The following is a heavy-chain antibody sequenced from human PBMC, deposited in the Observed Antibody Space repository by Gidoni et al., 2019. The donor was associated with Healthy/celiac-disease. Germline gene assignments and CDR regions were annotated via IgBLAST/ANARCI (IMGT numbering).Heavy chain of an antibody. CDR2: IKQDGSEK. CDR1: GCTFSSYW. CDR3: ARARFAPINAFDI. D-gene: IGHD3-3*01. J-gene: IGHJ3*02. V-gene: IGHV3-7*01. Sequence: EVQLVESGGGLVKPGGSLRLSCAASGCTFSSYWMSWVRQAPGKGLEWVANIKQDGSEKYYVDSVKGRFTISRDNAKNSLYLQMNSLRAEDTAVYYCARARFAPINAFDIWGQGTMVTVSS.